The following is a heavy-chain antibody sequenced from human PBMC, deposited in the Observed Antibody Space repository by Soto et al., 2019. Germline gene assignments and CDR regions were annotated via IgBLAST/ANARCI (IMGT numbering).Heavy chain of an antibody. D-gene: IGHD3-10*01. CDR3: ARSDITIYGMDV. CDR2: INPSGGST. Sequence: ASVKVCCKASGYTFTSYYMHWVRQAPGQGLEWMGIINPSGGSTSYAQKFQGRVTMTRDTSTSTVYMELSSLRSEDTAVYYCARSDITIYGMDVWGQGTTVTVSS. V-gene: IGHV1-46*01. CDR1: GYTFTSYY. J-gene: IGHJ6*02.